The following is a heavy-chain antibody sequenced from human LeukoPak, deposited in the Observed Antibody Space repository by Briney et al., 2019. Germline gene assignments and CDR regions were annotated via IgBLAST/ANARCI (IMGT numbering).Heavy chain of an antibody. J-gene: IGHJ5*02. V-gene: IGHV3-23*01. Sequence: GGSLRLSCAASGFTFSSYAMSWVRQAPGKGLEWVSAISGSGGSTYYADSVKGRFTISRDNAKNTLYLQMNSLRAEDTAVYYCARDRYYYDSSGYYWFDPWGQGTLVTVSS. CDR3: ARDRYYYDSSGYYWFDP. D-gene: IGHD3-22*01. CDR1: GFTFSSYA. CDR2: ISGSGGST.